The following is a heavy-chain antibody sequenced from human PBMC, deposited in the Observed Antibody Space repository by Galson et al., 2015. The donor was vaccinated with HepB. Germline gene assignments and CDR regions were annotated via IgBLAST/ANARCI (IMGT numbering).Heavy chain of an antibody. CDR3: ARDLWFGEFLDAFDI. CDR2: INAGNGNT. Sequence: SVKVSCKASGYTFTSYAMHWVRQAPGQRLEWMGWINAGNGNTKYSQKFQGRVTITRDTSASTAYMELSSLRSEDTAVYYCARDLWFGEFLDAFDIWGQGTMVTVSS. V-gene: IGHV1-3*01. J-gene: IGHJ3*02. D-gene: IGHD3-10*01. CDR1: GYTFTSYA.